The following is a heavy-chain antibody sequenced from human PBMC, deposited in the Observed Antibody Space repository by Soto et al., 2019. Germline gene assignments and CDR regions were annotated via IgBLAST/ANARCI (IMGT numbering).Heavy chain of an antibody. CDR3: ARDLDMAAYYYYGMDV. CDR2: ISAYNGNT. J-gene: IGHJ6*02. D-gene: IGHD2-2*03. V-gene: IGHV1-18*01. CDR1: GYTFTSYG. Sequence: GASVKVSCKASGYTFTSYGISWVRQAPGQGLEWMGWISAYNGNTNYAQKLQGRVTMTTDTSTSTAYMELRSLRSDDTAVYYCARDLDMAAYYYYGMDVWGQGTTVTVSS.